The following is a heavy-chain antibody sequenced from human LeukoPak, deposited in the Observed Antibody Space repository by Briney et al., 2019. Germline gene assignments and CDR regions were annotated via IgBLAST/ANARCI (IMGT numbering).Heavy chain of an antibody. CDR3: ARESGSDAFDI. Sequence: EASVKFSCKASGYTFTKYGVSWVRQAPGQGLEWMGWISAYNGDIKYAQRGKGRVTMTTDTSTSTVYMELRRLRSDDTAVYYCARESGSDAFDIWGQGTMVTVSS. V-gene: IGHV1-18*01. J-gene: IGHJ3*02. CDR2: ISAYNGDI. CDR1: GYTFTKYG.